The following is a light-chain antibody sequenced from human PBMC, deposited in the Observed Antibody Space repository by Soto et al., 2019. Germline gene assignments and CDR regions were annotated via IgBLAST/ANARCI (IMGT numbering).Light chain of an antibody. J-gene: IGKJ1*01. CDR1: ESVSDTH. V-gene: IGKV3-20*01. Sequence: EIVMTQSPATLSVSPGEGATLFCRASESVSDTHVAWYQQRPGQAPRLLIYDASRRDIGVPDRFIGSGSATDFTLTISGLEPEDFAVYFCHQYGTSPQTFGQGTKVDIK. CDR2: DAS. CDR3: HQYGTSPQT.